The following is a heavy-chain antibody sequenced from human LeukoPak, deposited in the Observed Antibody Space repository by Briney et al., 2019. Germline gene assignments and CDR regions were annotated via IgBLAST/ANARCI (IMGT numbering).Heavy chain of an antibody. J-gene: IGHJ4*02. CDR1: GFTFSSYG. CDR2: IRYDGSNK. Sequence: GGSLRLSCAASGFTFSSYGMHWVRQAPGKGLEWVAFIRYDGSNKCYADSVKGRFTISRDNSKNTLYLQMNSLRAEDTAVYYCAIPMTTVTATSTLGFDYWGQGTLVTVSS. D-gene: IGHD4-17*01. CDR3: AIPMTTVTATSTLGFDY. V-gene: IGHV3-30*02.